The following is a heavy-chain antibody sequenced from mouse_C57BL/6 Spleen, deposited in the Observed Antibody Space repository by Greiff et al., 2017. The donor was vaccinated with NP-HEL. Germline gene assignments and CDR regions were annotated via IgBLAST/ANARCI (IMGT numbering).Heavy chain of an antibody. J-gene: IGHJ4*01. Sequence: VQLQQSGAELVKPGASVKLSCKASGYTFTSYWMHWVKQRPGQGLEWIGMIHPNSGSTNYNEKFKSKAPLTVDKSSSTACMQLSSLTSEDSAVYYCARRHLYYGSSGDYWGQGTSVTVSS. CDR3: ARRHLYYGSSGDY. CDR2: IHPNSGST. D-gene: IGHD1-1*01. V-gene: IGHV1-64*01. CDR1: GYTFTSYW.